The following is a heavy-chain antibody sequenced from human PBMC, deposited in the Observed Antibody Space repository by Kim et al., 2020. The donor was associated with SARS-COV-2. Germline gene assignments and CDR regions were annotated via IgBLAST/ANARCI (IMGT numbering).Heavy chain of an antibody. J-gene: IGHJ3*02. CDR3: ARDAVAGVADAFDI. V-gene: IGHV1-2*02. D-gene: IGHD6-19*01. Sequence: AQRLQGRVTMTRDTSSSTAYMGRSRLRSDDTAVYYCARDAVAGVADAFDIWGQGTMVTVSS.